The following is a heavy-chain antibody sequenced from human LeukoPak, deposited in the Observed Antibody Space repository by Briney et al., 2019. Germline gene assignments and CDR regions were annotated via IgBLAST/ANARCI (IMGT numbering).Heavy chain of an antibody. D-gene: IGHD6-19*01. V-gene: IGHV3-23*01. Sequence: GGSLRLSCAASGFTFTYSAMTWVRQAPGKGLDWVSTVSGSGGNTYYADSVKGRFTISRDNSENTVSLQMNSLRAQDTAVYYCAKSLAVPGSPDQWGQGTLVTVSS. CDR1: GFTFTYSA. J-gene: IGHJ4*02. CDR3: AKSLAVPGSPDQ. CDR2: VSGSGGNT.